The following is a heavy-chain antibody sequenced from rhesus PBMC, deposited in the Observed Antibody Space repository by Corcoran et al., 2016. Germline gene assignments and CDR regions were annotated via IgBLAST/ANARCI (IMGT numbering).Heavy chain of an antibody. J-gene: IGHJ4*01. CDR3: ARGEVVVATDYFDY. CDR2: SYGSGGGT. D-gene: IGHD2-21*01. Sequence: QVQLQESGPGLVKPSETLSLTCAVSGGSISDDYYWSWIRQPPGKGLEWIGYSYGSGGGTNYKPSLYNRVTISIDTSKDQFSLKLSSVTAADTAVYYCARGEVVVATDYFDYWGQGVLVTVSS. CDR1: GGSISDDYY. V-gene: IGHV4-106*01.